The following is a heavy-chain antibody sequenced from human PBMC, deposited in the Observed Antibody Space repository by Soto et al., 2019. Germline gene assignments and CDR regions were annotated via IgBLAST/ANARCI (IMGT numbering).Heavy chain of an antibody. Sequence: SETLSLTCTVSGGSISSGDYYWSWIRQPPGKGLKWIGSIYYSGSTYYNPSLKSRVTISVDTSKNQFSLKLNSVTAADTAVYYCASRHSSPYFDYWGQGTLVTVS. J-gene: IGHJ4*02. CDR1: GGSISSGDYY. V-gene: IGHV4-30-4*01. CDR3: ASRHSSPYFDY. D-gene: IGHD6-13*01. CDR2: IYYSGST.